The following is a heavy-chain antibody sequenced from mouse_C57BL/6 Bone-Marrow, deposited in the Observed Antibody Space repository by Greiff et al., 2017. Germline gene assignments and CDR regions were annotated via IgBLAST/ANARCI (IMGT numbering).Heavy chain of an antibody. CDR1: GFTFSDYG. D-gene: IGHD2-12*01. CDR2: ISSGSSTI. CDR3: ARTTRYYFVY. V-gene: IGHV5-17*01. J-gene: IGHJ2*01. Sequence: EVMLVESGGGLVKPGGSLKLSCAASGFTFSDYGMHWVRQAPEKGLEWVAYISSGSSTIYYADKVKGRFTISRDNAENTLFLQMTSLRSEDTAMYYWARTTRYYFVYWGQGTTLTVSS.